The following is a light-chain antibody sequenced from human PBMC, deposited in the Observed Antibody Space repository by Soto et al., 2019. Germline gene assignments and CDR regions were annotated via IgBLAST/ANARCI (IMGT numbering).Light chain of an antibody. V-gene: IGKV3-11*01. Sequence: EIPLTQSPATLSLSPAERSTLSCRASESVGRYLAWYQQKPGKSPRLLIYEASNRATGIPARFGGSGSGTDFTLTISRLEPEDLAVYYCQQYGSSLWTFGRGTKVDI. CDR2: EAS. CDR1: ESVGRY. J-gene: IGKJ1*01. CDR3: QQYGSSLWT.